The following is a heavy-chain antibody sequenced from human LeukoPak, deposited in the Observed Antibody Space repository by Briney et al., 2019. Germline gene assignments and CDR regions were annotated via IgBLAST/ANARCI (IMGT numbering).Heavy chain of an antibody. J-gene: IGHJ4*02. CDR1: GYRFPKSW. Sequence: GESLKISCQGSGYRFPKSWIGWVRQFPGKGLEWMGIIYPDDSRTKYSPSFYGQVTMSVDKSISTAYLQWRSLKASDTAMYYCARPDYGSADLWGQGTLLTVSS. V-gene: IGHV5-51*01. CDR3: ARPDYGSADL. D-gene: IGHD3-10*01. CDR2: IYPDDSRT.